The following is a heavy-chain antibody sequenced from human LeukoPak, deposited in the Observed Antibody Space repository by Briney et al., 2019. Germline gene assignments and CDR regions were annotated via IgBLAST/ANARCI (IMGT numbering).Heavy chain of an antibody. D-gene: IGHD6-19*01. J-gene: IGHJ4*02. CDR3: ARASLSYSSGLYYFDY. CDR1: GFTFSSYS. V-gene: IGHV3-21*01. CDR2: ISSSSSYI. Sequence: GGSLRLSCAASGFTFSSYSMNWVRQAPGKGLEWVSSISSSSSYIYYADSVKGRFTISRDNAKNSLYLQMNSLRAEDTAVYYCARASLSYSSGLYYFDYWGQGTLVTVSS.